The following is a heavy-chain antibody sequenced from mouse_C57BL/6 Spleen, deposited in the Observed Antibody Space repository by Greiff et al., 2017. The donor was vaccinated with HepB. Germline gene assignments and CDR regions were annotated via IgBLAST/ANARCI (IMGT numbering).Heavy chain of an antibody. CDR3: ARHYYGSSYGAMDY. Sequence: EVQGVESGGGLVKPGGSLKLSCAASGFTFSDYGMHWVRQAPEKGLEWVAYISSGSSTIYYADTVKGRFTLSRDNAKNTLFLQMTSLRSEDTAMYYCARHYYGSSYGAMDYWGQGTSVTVSS. D-gene: IGHD1-1*01. V-gene: IGHV5-17*01. J-gene: IGHJ4*01. CDR1: GFTFSDYG. CDR2: ISSGSSTI.